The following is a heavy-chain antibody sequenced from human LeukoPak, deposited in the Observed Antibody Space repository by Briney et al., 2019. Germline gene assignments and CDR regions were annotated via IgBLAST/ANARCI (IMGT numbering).Heavy chain of an antibody. D-gene: IGHD6-19*01. J-gene: IGHJ2*01. CDR3: ARDPSNTSGRYQYFDL. CDR1: GYTFTHYG. Sequence: ASVKVSCKAAGYTFTHYGITWGRQAPGQGREWMGWINAYNGDTMYAHKVQGRVTMTTDTSTTTAYMELRSLTSDDTALYSCARDPSNTSGRYQYFDLWGRGTLVTVSS. CDR2: INAYNGDT. V-gene: IGHV1-18*01.